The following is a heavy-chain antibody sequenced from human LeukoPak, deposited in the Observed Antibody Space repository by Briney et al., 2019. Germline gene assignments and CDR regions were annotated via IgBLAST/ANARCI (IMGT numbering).Heavy chain of an antibody. CDR3: ARVLDDSSGYDY. Sequence: ASVKVFCQASGYTLTSYYIHWVRQAPGPGLGWKGIINPSGGSTSYAQKFRGRVTMTRDTSTSTVHMELSSLRSEDTAVYYCARVLDDSSGYDYWGQGTLVTVSS. CDR1: GYTLTSYY. CDR2: INPSGGST. D-gene: IGHD3-22*01. J-gene: IGHJ4*02. V-gene: IGHV1-46*01.